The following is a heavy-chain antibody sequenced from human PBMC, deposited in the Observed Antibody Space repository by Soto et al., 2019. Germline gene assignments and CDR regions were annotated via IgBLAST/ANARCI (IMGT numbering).Heavy chain of an antibody. CDR2: VKQDGSEI. V-gene: IGHV3-7*05. Sequence: EVHLVESGGGLVQSGGSLRLSCAASGFTFSNHWMTWVRQAPGKGLEWVASVKQDGSEIYYGDSVKGRFTISRDNAKSSLFLQLNSLRAEDTAMYYCARDPGISSGWYDFDYWGQGTLVTVSS. CDR1: GFTFSNHW. D-gene: IGHD6-19*01. J-gene: IGHJ4*02. CDR3: ARDPGISSGWYDFDY.